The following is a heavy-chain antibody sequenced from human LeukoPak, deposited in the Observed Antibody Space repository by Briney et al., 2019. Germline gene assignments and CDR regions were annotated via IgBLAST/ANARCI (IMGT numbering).Heavy chain of an antibody. V-gene: IGHV4-34*01. J-gene: IGHJ3*01. D-gene: IGHD6-19*01. Sequence: SETLSLTCAVYGGSFSGYYWSWIRQPPGKGLEWIGEINHSGSTNYNPSLKSRVTISVDTSKNQFSLKLSSVTAADTAVFYCASSPWYNSEPSFWGQGTMVTVSS. CDR2: INHSGST. CDR3: ASSPWYNSEPSF. CDR1: GGSFSGYY.